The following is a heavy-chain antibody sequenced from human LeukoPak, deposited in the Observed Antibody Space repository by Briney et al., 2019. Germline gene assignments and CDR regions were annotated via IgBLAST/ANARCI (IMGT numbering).Heavy chain of an antibody. V-gene: IGHV1-2*02. D-gene: IGHD3-22*01. CDR2: INPNSGGT. CDR1: GYTFTGYY. J-gene: IGHJ4*02. CDR3: ARDYYYDSSGYYPPDY. Sequence: ASVKVSCKASGYTFTGYYMHWVRQAPGQGLEWMGWINPNSGGTNYAQKFQGRVTMTRDTSISTAYMELSRLRSDDTAVYYCARDYYYDSSGYYPPDYWGQGTLVTVSS.